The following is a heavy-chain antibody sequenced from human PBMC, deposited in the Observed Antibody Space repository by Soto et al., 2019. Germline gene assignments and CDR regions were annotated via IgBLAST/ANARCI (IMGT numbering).Heavy chain of an antibody. CDR1: GYSFTSYW. V-gene: IGHV5-51*01. J-gene: IGHJ6*03. D-gene: IGHD2-15*01. CDR3: ARLRNAVVAATVSYMDV. Sequence: PGESLKISCKGSGYSFTSYWIGWVRQMPGKGLEWMGIIYPGDSDTRYSPSFQGQVTISADKSISTAYLQWSSLKASDTAMYYCARLRNAVVAATVSYMDVWGKGTTVTVSS. CDR2: IYPGDSDT.